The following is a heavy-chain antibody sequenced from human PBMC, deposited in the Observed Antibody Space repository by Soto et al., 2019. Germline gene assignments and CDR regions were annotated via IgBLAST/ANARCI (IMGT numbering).Heavy chain of an antibody. CDR3: ARDGYSGRSDDFDI. V-gene: IGHV3-30-3*01. D-gene: IGHD1-26*01. CDR2: ISYDGNSE. CDR1: GFSFGAYT. Sequence: QVQLVESGGGVVQPGMSLRLSCAASGFSFGAYTMNWVRQPPGKGLEWVAAISYDGNSEEYTDPVKGRFTASRDNFKNTVSLQMIGLKSEDTTVYYCARDGYSGRSDDFDIWGQGTMVTVSS. J-gene: IGHJ3*02.